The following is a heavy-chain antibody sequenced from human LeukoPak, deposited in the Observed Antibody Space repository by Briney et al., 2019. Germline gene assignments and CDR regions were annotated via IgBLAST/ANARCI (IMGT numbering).Heavy chain of an antibody. J-gene: IGHJ5*02. CDR2: ISGSGDET. V-gene: IGHV3-23*01. D-gene: IGHD3-3*01. CDR3: EKNVGYDFWSGYLEFDP. Sequence: PGGSLRLSCAASGFTFSSYAMSWVRQAPGKGLEWVSAISGSGDETYYADSVKGRFTISRDNSKNTLDLQMNSLRAEDTALYYCEKNVGYDFWSGYLEFDPWGQGTLVTVSS. CDR1: GFTFSSYA.